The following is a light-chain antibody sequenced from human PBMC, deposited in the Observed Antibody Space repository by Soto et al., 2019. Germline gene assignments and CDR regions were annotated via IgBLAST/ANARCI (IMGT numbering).Light chain of an antibody. V-gene: IGKV1-12*01. CDR1: QDISRW. Sequence: DIQMTQSPSSVSASVGDRVTITCRASQDISRWLAWYQQKPGKAPKLLIYATSTLQSGVPSRFSGSGSGTDVTLTISSLQPEEFATFYCQQGNRFPRNFGQGSKREIK. CDR2: ATS. J-gene: IGKJ2*01. CDR3: QQGNRFPRN.